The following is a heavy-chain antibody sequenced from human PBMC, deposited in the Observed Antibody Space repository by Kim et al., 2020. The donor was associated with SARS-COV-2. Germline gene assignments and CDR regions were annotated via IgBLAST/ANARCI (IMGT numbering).Heavy chain of an antibody. CDR1: GFTFTNYA. CDR2: ISSGGSST. V-gene: IGHV3-23*03. CDR3: AKSWGSDYGGNPYYYYGMDV. J-gene: IGHJ6*02. D-gene: IGHD4-17*01. Sequence: GGSLRLSCAASGFTFTNYAMSWVRQAPGKGLEWVSVISSGGSSTYYADSVKGRFTVSRDNSKSTLYLQMNSLRAEDTAVYYCAKSWGSDYGGNPYYYYGMDVSGQGTTVTVSS.